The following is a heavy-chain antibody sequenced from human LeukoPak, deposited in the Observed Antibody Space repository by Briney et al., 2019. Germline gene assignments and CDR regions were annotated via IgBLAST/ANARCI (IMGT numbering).Heavy chain of an antibody. CDR2: VGGAGADT. V-gene: IGHV3-23*01. CDR3: AKDGAPNAGYMDV. Sequence: QSGGSLRLSCAASGFTFSSYAMSWVRLAPGKGLEWVSSVGGAGADTWYADSVKGRFTISRDNSKNTLYLQMDSPRAEDTALYYCAKDGAPNAGYMDVWGKGTTVTVSS. CDR1: GFTFSSYA. J-gene: IGHJ6*03. D-gene: IGHD3-10*01.